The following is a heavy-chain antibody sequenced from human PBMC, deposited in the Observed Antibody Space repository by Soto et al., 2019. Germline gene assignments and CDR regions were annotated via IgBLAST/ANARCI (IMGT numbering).Heavy chain of an antibody. V-gene: IGHV4-30-4*01. CDR2: IYYSGST. Sequence: SETLSLTCTVSGGSISSGDYYWSWIRQPPGKGLEWIGYIYYSGSTYYNPSLKSRVAISVDTAKNQFSLKLSSVTAADTAVYYCARDSPNYDILTGYYTSHAFDIWGQGTMVTVSS. CDR3: ARDSPNYDILTGYYTSHAFDI. CDR1: GGSISSGDYY. D-gene: IGHD3-9*01. J-gene: IGHJ3*02.